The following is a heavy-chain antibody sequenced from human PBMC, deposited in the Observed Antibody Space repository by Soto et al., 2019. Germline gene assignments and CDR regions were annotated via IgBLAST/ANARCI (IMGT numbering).Heavy chain of an antibody. D-gene: IGHD3-3*01. CDR3: ARKYDFWSGQFDY. CDR1: GFTFSSYW. Sequence: ESGGGLVQPGGSLRLSCAASGFTFSSYWMSWVRQAPGKGLEWVANIKQDGSEKYYVDSVKGRFTISRDNAKNSLYLQMNSLRAEDTAVYYCARKYDFWSGQFDYWGQGTLVTVSS. CDR2: IKQDGSEK. V-gene: IGHV3-7*01. J-gene: IGHJ4*02.